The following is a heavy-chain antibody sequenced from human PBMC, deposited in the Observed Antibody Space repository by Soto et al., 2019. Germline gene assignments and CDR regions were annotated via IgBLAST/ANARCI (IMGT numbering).Heavy chain of an antibody. CDR3: AKLLEATGTVG. Sequence: GGSLRLSCAASGFTFSSYPMSWVRQGPGKGLEWVSSIRGDGSATYYADSVKGRFTISRDNSKNTLDLQMNSLRAEDTAVYDCAKLLEATGTVGWGQGTLVTVSS. CDR2: IRGDGSAT. D-gene: IGHD6-13*01. CDR1: GFTFSSYP. V-gene: IGHV3-23*01. J-gene: IGHJ4*02.